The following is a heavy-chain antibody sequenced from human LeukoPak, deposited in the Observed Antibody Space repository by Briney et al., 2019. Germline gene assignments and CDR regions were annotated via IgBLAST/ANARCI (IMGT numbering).Heavy chain of an antibody. CDR2: ISSSGSTI. D-gene: IGHD2-2*01. CDR3: ARRGYCSSTSCSNTGYYFDY. V-gene: IGHV3-11*04. J-gene: IGHJ4*02. Sequence: GGSLRLSXAASGFTFSDYYMSWIRQAPGKGLEWVSYISSSGSTIYYADSVKGRFTISRDNAKNSLYLQMNSLRAEDTAVYYCARRGYCSSTSCSNTGYYFDYWGQGTLVTVSS. CDR1: GFTFSDYY.